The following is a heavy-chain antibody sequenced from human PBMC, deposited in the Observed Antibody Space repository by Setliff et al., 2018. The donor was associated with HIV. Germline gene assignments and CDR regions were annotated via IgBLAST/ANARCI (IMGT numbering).Heavy chain of an antibody. D-gene: IGHD1-26*01. Sequence: GASVKVSCKGSGYIFNSYGMSWVRQAPGQGLEWMGWISGYSGNTNVAQKFQGRLIMTTDTSTTTVYMELRSLTSDDTAVYYCARSYSSSSGSPIGYWGQGTLVTVSS. J-gene: IGHJ4*02. CDR2: ISGYSGNT. V-gene: IGHV1-18*01. CDR1: GYIFNSYG. CDR3: ARSYSSSSGSPIGY.